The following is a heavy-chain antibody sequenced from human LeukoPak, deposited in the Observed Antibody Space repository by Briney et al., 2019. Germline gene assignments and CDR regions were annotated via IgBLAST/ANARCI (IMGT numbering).Heavy chain of an antibody. V-gene: IGHV3-9*01. D-gene: IGHD3-22*01. Sequence: GGSLRLSCAASGFTFDDYAMHWVRQAPGKGLEWVSGISWNSGNIGYADSVKGRFTISRDNSKNTLYVQMDSLRAEDTAVYYCAKILYYYDRSGSARGYYFDSWGQGTLVTVSS. CDR3: AKILYYYDRSGSARGYYFDS. J-gene: IGHJ4*02. CDR2: ISWNSGNI. CDR1: GFTFDDYA.